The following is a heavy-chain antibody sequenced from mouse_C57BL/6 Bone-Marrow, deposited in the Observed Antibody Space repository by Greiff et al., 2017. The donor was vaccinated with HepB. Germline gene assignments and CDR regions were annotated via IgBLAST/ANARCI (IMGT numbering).Heavy chain of an antibody. J-gene: IGHJ2*01. D-gene: IGHD3-2*02. Sequence: QVQLQQSGAELVRPGTSVKLSCKASGYAFTNYLIEWVKQRPGQGLEWIGVINPGSGGTNYNEKFKGKATLTADKSSSTAYMQLSSLTSEDSAVYFCARRDSSGYVGYWGQGTTLTVSS. CDR2: INPGSGGT. CDR3: ARRDSSGYVGY. CDR1: GYAFTNYL. V-gene: IGHV1-54*01.